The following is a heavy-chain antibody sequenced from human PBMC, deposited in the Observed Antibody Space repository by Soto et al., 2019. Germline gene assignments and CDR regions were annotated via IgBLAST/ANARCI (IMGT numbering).Heavy chain of an antibody. CDR3: ARGPSGDKVDS. CDR1: GGSISNVNYC. CDR2: IYSGGST. D-gene: IGHD7-27*01. Sequence: QVQLQESGPGLVKPSQTLSLTCSVSGGSISNVNYCWSWIRQPPDRGLEWIGHIYSGGSTYNNPSLTXRXTXPXXTSKNQFSLQLSSVSAADTAVYYCARGPSGDKVDSWGQGTLVTVSS. V-gene: IGHV4-30-4*01. J-gene: IGHJ4*02.